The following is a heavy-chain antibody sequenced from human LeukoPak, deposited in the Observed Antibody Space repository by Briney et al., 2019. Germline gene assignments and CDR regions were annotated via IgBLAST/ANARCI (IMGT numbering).Heavy chain of an antibody. CDR3: ARFREGNYEGGFDY. Sequence: PSETLSLTCTVSGGSISSSSYYWGWIRQPPGKGLEWIGSIYYSGSTYYNPSLKSRVTISVDTSKNQFSLKLSSVTAADTAVYYCARFREGNYEGGFDYWGQGTLVTVSS. V-gene: IGHV4-39*07. CDR1: GGSISSSSYY. D-gene: IGHD1-7*01. J-gene: IGHJ4*02. CDR2: IYYSGST.